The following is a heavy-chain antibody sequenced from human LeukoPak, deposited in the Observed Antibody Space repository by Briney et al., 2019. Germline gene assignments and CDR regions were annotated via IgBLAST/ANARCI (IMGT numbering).Heavy chain of an antibody. D-gene: IGHD3-16*01. V-gene: IGHV4-30-4*01. CDR1: GDPISSGDYF. Sequence: SETLSLTCTVSGDPISSGDYFWTWLRQPPGKGLEWIGYIYSTGSTYYSPSLESRITVSLDTSKDQFSLNLRSVTAADTAVYYCARALGDYGGPTGWFDPWGQGTLVTVSS. CDR2: IYSTGST. J-gene: IGHJ5*02. CDR3: ARALGDYGGPTGWFDP.